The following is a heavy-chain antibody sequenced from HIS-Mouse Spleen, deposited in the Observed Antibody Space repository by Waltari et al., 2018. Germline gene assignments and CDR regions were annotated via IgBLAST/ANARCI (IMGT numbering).Heavy chain of an antibody. V-gene: IGHV4-39*07. CDR2: IYYSGST. CDR1: GGSRGSIRYY. J-gene: IGHJ3*02. Sequence: QLQLQESGPGLVKPSETLSLTCTVSGGSRGSIRYYLGWLRQPPGKGLEWSGSIYYSGSTNYNPSLKSRVTISVDTSKNQFSLKLSSVTAADTAVYYCARADTGDAAFDIWGQGTMVTVSS. CDR3: ARADTGDAAFDI. D-gene: IGHD7-27*01.